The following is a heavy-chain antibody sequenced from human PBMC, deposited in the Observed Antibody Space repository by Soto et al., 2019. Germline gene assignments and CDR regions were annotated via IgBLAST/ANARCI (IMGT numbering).Heavy chain of an antibody. D-gene: IGHD5-18*01. Sequence: PGGSLRLSCAASGFTFSDYFMTWIRQAPGKGLEWISYISSSGNIIYYADSVKGPFTLSRDNAKNSLYLQMKSLRAEDTAVYYCTRDPLGYAYGSDYWGQGTLVTVSS. CDR2: ISSSGNII. V-gene: IGHV3-11*01. CDR1: GFTFSDYF. J-gene: IGHJ4*02. CDR3: TRDPLGYAYGSDY.